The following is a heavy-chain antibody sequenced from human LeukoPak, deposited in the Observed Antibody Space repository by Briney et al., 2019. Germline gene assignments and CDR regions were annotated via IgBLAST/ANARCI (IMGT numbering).Heavy chain of an antibody. D-gene: IGHD3-22*01. V-gene: IGHV4-34*01. CDR3: ARGLYYYDSSGYYIYINPVDY. J-gene: IGHJ4*02. CDR1: GGSFSGYY. CDR2: INHSGST. Sequence: SETLSLTCAVYGGSFSGYYWSWIRQPPGKGLEWIGEINHSGSTNYNPSLKSRVTISVDTSKNQFSLKLSSVTAADTAVYYCARGLYYYDSSGYYIYINPVDYWGQGTLVTVSS.